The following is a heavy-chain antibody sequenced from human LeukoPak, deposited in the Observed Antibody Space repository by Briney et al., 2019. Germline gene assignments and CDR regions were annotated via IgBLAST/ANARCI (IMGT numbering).Heavy chain of an antibody. CDR1: GGSFSGYY. J-gene: IGHJ4*02. V-gene: IGHV4-34*01. CDR3: ARTRSIAARPFDY. D-gene: IGHD6-6*01. Sequence: SETLSLTCAVYGGSFSGYYWSWIHQPPGKELEWIGEINHSGSTNYNPSLKSRVTISVDTSKNQFSLKLSSVTAADTAVYYCARTRSIAARPFDYWGQGTLVTVSS. CDR2: INHSGST.